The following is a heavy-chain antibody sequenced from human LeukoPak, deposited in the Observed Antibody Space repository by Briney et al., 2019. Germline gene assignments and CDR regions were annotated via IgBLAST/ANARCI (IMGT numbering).Heavy chain of an antibody. V-gene: IGHV1-69*06. J-gene: IGHJ4*02. CDR2: IIPIFGTA. D-gene: IGHD3-10*01. CDR3: AKLKASGSYYVFDY. Sequence: ASVKVSCKASGGTFSSYAISWVRQAPGQGLEWMGGIIPIFGTANYAQKFQGRVTITADKSTSTAYMELSSLRSEDTAVYYCAKLKASGSYYVFDYWGQGTLVTVSS. CDR1: GGTFSSYA.